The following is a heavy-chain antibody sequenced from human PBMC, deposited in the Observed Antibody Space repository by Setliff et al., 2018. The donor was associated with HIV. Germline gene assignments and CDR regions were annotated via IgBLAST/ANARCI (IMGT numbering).Heavy chain of an antibody. J-gene: IGHJ4*02. CDR2: ISSSSSYI. CDR3: ARDPQSKTYYDFWSGLTPPGTYYFDY. Sequence: PGGSLRLSCAAYGFTFSSYSMNWVRQAPGKGLEWVSSISSSSSYIYYADSVKGRFTISRDNAKNSLYLQMNSLRAEDTAVYYCARDPQSKTYYDFWSGLTPPGTYYFDYWGQGTLVTVSS. D-gene: IGHD3-3*01. CDR1: GFTFSSYS. V-gene: IGHV3-21*01.